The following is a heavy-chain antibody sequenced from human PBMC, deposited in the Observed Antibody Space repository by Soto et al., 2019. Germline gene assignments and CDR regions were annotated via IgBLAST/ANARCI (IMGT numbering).Heavy chain of an antibody. D-gene: IGHD3-16*01. CDR3: GEPLISLYFGH. Sequence: QVQLVQSGAEVKKPGSSVKVSCKASGGTFSSYAISWVRQAPGQGLEWMGGIIPIFGTANYAQKFQGRGTNNPGKITEHSLPGLSRLAFWDPGGDYWGEPLISLYFGHRGQGPLVPVSS. CDR2: IIPIFGTA. V-gene: IGHV1-69*06. CDR1: GGTFSSYA. J-gene: IGHJ4*01.